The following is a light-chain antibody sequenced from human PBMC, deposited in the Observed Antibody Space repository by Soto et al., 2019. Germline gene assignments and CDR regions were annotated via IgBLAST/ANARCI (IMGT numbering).Light chain of an antibody. V-gene: IGKV3-15*01. CDR2: GAS. CDR1: QSVSSN. CDR3: QQYNNWPPYT. J-gene: IGKJ2*01. Sequence: EIVMTQSPATLSVSPGERASLSCRASQSVSSNLAWFQKKPGQAPRLLIYGASTRATGIPARFSGSGSGTEFTLNISSLQSEDFAVYYCQQYNNWPPYTFGQGTKLEIK.